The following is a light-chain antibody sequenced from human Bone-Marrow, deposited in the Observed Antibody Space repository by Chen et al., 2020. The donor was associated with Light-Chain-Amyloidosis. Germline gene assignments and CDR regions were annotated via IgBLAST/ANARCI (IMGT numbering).Light chain of an antibody. V-gene: IGLV1-47*01. CDR3: AAWDGSLRGVV. J-gene: IGLJ2*01. Sequence: QSVLTQPPSASGTPGQRVLLPCSGSSSNIGKNYVYWYQQLPGAAPKLLIYNNNQRPSGVSDRFSGSKSGTSASLAISGLRSEDEADYHCAAWDGSLRGVVFGGGSKLTVL. CDR2: NNN. CDR1: SSNIGKNY.